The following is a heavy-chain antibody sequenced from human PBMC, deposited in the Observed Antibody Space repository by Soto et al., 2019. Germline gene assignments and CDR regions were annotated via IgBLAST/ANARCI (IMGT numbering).Heavy chain of an antibody. CDR1: GYTFTSYG. V-gene: IGHV1-18*01. Sequence: GASVKVSCKASGYTFTSYGISWVRQAPGQGLEWMGWISAYNGNTNYAQKLQGRVTMTTDTSTSTAYMELRSLRSDDTAVYYCAWTLGYCTNGDCRAEGFDIWGQGTMVTVSS. D-gene: IGHD2-8*01. CDR3: AWTLGYCTNGDCRAEGFDI. J-gene: IGHJ3*02. CDR2: ISAYNGNT.